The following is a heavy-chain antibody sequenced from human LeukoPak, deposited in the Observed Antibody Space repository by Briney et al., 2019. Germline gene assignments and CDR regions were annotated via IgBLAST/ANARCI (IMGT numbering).Heavy chain of an antibody. CDR3: ARAGSCSGGSCYPTLDY. D-gene: IGHD2-15*01. J-gene: IGHJ4*02. CDR1: GFSLSDYS. V-gene: IGHV3-48*04. Sequence: GGSLRLSCAASGFSLSDYSMNWARQAPGKGLEWVSYISSSGSTIYYADSVKGRFTISRDNAKNSLYLQMNSLRAEDTAVYYCARAGSCSGGSCYPTLDYWGQGILVTVSS. CDR2: ISSSGSTI.